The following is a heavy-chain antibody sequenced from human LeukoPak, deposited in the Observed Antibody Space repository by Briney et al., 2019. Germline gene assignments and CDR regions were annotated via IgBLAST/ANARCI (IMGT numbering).Heavy chain of an antibody. V-gene: IGHV7-4-1*02. CDR1: GYTFTSYA. D-gene: IGHD3-10*01. J-gene: IGHJ4*02. Sequence: ASVKVSYKASGYTFTSYAMNWVRQAPGQGLEWMGWINTNTGNPTYAQGFTGRFVFSLDTSVSTAYLQISSLKAEDTAVYYCARTGSPYYGSGSYYPDYWGQGTLVTVSS. CDR3: ARTGSPYYGSGSYYPDY. CDR2: INTNTGNP.